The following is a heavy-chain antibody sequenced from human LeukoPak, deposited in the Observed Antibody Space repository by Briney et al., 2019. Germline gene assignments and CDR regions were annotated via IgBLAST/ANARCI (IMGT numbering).Heavy chain of an antibody. CDR1: GFTFSTYG. Sequence: GGSLRLSCALSGFTFSTYGMHWVRQAPGKGLEWVAFIRYDGSNKYYADSVKGRFTISRDNSKNTLHLQMNSLRAEDTALYHCAKDFLTPIVATVGYWGQGTLVTVSS. J-gene: IGHJ4*02. CDR3: AKDFLTPIVATVGY. CDR2: IRYDGSNK. D-gene: IGHD5-12*01. V-gene: IGHV3-30*02.